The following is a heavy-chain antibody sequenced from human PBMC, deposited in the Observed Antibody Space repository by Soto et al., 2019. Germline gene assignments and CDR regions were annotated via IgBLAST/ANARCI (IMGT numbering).Heavy chain of an antibody. J-gene: IGHJ4*02. V-gene: IGHV3-23*01. Sequence: PGGSLRLSCAASGFTFSSYAMSWVRQAPGKGLEWVSAISGSGGSTYYADSVKGRFTISRDNSKNTLYLQMNSLRAEDTAVYYCAKDLGYSGYDLRGSFDCWGQGTLVTVSS. CDR2: ISGSGGST. CDR3: AKDLGYSGYDLRGSFDC. CDR1: GFTFSSYA. D-gene: IGHD5-12*01.